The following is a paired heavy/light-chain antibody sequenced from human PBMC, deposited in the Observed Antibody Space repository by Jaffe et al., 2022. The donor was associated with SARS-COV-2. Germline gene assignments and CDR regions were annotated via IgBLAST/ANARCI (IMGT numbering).Light chain of an antibody. V-gene: IGLV1-44*01. J-gene: IGLJ3*02. CDR2: SNN. CDR1: SSNIGSNT. CDR3: AAWDDSLNGQGWV. Sequence: QSVLTQPPSASGTPGQRVTISCSGSSSNIGSNTVNWYQQLPGTAPKLLIFSNNQRPSGVPDRFSGSKSGTSASLAISGLQSEDEADYYCAAWDDSLNGQGWVFGGGTKLTVL.
Heavy chain of an antibody. D-gene: IGHD1-26*01. V-gene: IGHV3-9*01. CDR3: VKSRGRVSLRLAFEI. Sequence: EVRLVESGGGLVQPGRSLRLSCAASGFTFDDYGMHWVRQAPGKGLQWVSGINWNSGSIDYTDSVKDRFTISRDNAKNSLYLQMNSLRAEDTALYYCVKSRGRVSLRLAFEIWGQGTMVTVS. J-gene: IGHJ3*02. CDR1: GFTFDDYG. CDR2: INWNSGSI.